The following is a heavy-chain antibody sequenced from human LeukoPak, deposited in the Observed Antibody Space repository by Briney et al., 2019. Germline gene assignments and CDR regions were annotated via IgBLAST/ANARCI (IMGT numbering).Heavy chain of an antibody. D-gene: IGHD2/OR15-2a*01. CDR2: ISYDGSNK. CDR1: GFTFSSYG. V-gene: IGHV3-30*03. Sequence: PGGPLRLSCAASGFTFSSYGMHWVRQAPGKGLEWVAVISYDGSNKYYADSVKGRFTISRDNSRNTLYLQMNSLRAEDTAVYYCARDRESISSYFDYWGQGTLVTVSS. J-gene: IGHJ4*02. CDR3: ARDRESISSYFDY.